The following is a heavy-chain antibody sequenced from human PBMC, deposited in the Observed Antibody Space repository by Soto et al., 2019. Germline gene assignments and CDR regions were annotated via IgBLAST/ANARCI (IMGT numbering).Heavy chain of an antibody. Sequence: QVQLVESGGGVVQPGRSLRLSYAASGFTFSSYGMHWVRQAPGKGLEWVAVIWYDGSNKYYADSVKGRFTISRDNSKNTLYLQMNSLRAEDTAVYYCARDRNPDTAMVEGGMDVWGQGTTVTVSS. J-gene: IGHJ6*02. CDR1: GFTFSSYG. D-gene: IGHD5-18*01. V-gene: IGHV3-33*01. CDR2: IWYDGSNK. CDR3: ARDRNPDTAMVEGGMDV.